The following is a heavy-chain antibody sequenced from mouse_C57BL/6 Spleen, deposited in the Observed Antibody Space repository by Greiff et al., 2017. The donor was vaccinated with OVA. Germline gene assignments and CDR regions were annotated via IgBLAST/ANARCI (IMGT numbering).Heavy chain of an antibody. Sequence: QVQLKQSGPELVKPGASVKISCKASGYAFSSSWMNWVKQRPGKGLEWIGRIYPGDGDTNYNGKFKGKATLTADKSSSTAYMQLSSLTSEDSAVYFCARDGLLRHYFDYWGQGTTLTVSS. D-gene: IGHD1-2*01. J-gene: IGHJ2*01. V-gene: IGHV1-82*01. CDR1: GYAFSSSW. CDR2: IYPGDGDT. CDR3: ARDGLLRHYFDY.